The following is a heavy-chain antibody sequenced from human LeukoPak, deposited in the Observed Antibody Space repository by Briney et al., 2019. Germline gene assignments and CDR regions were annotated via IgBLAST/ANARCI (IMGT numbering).Heavy chain of an antibody. Sequence: GGSLRLSCAASGFTFSTYAMSWVRQAPGKGLEWVSAICGSDGSRYYADSVKGRFTISRDNSKNTLYLQMNSLRGEDTAVYYCANCGGDCHPHYWGQGTLVTVSS. CDR1: GFTFSTYA. V-gene: IGHV3-23*01. J-gene: IGHJ4*02. CDR2: ICGSDGSR. D-gene: IGHD2-21*02. CDR3: ANCGGDCHPHY.